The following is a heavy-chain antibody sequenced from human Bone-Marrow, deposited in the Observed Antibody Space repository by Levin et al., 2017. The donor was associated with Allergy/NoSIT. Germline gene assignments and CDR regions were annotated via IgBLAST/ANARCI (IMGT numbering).Heavy chain of an antibody. D-gene: IGHD3-9*01. CDR2: ISYDGSNK. CDR1: GFTFSSYG. Sequence: GESLKISCAASGFTFSSYGMHWVRQAPGKGLEWVAVISYDGSNKYYADSVKGRFTISRDNSKNTLYLQMNSLRAEDTAVYYCAKPRGFDWLRVVREPHFDYWGQGTLVTVSS. V-gene: IGHV3-30*18. J-gene: IGHJ4*02. CDR3: AKPRGFDWLRVVREPHFDY.